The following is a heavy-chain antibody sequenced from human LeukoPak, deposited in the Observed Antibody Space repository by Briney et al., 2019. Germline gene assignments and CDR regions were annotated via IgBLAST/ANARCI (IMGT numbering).Heavy chain of an antibody. J-gene: IGHJ4*02. CDR3: ARDQYCGSYVRGRFDY. CDR2: IRSSGDTI. V-gene: IGHV3-48*03. Sequence: GGSLRLSCAASGFTFNNYEMNWVRQAPGKGLEWVSYIRSSGDTIYYADSVRGRFTISRDNAKNSLYLQMNSLRAEDTAVYYCARDQYCGSYVRGRFDYWGQGTLVTVSS. D-gene: IGHD1-26*01. CDR1: GFTFNNYE.